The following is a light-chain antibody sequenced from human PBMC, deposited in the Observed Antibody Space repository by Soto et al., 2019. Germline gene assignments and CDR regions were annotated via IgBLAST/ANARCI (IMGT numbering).Light chain of an antibody. CDR1: SSDVGGYKY. CDR2: EVS. CDR3: SSYTNSGTGGYV. V-gene: IGLV2-14*01. Sequence: QSALTQPASVSGSPGQSITISCTGTSSDVGGYKYVSWYQQHPGKAPKLKIYEVSNRPSGVSNRFSGSKSGNTASLTISGLQAEDEADYYCSSYTNSGTGGYVFGTGTKLTVL. J-gene: IGLJ1*01.